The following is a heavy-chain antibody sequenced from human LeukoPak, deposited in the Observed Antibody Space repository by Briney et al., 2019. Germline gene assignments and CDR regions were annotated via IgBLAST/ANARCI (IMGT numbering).Heavy chain of an antibody. CDR2: INIDGSST. D-gene: IGHD3-22*01. V-gene: IGHV3-74*01. CDR3: ARVRTTYYYDTTGYSFDH. J-gene: IGHJ4*02. CDR1: GFTFSNFW. Sequence: GGSLRLSCAASGFTFSNFWIHWVRQAPGKGLVWVSRINIDGSSTNYAGSVKGRFTISRDNAKNTVSLQMSGLRVEDTAVYYCARVRTTYYYDTTGYSFDHWGQGTLVTVSS.